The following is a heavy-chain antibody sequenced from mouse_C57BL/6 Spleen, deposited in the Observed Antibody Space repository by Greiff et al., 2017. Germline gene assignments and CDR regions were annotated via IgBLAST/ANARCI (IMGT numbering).Heavy chain of an antibody. CDR3: AGYRVDTRYFDV. Sequence: QVQLKQSGAELMKPGASVKISCKATGYTFTGYWIEWVKQRPGHGLEWIGEILPGGGSTNYNEKFKGKATFTADTSSNTAYMQLSSLTTEDAAIDYCAGYRVDTRYFDVWGTGTTVTVSS. CDR2: ILPGGGST. V-gene: IGHV1-9*01. J-gene: IGHJ1*03. D-gene: IGHD1-1*01. CDR1: GYTFTGYW.